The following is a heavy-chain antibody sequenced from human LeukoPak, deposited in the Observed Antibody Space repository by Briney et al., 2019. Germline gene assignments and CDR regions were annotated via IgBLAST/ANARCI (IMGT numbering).Heavy chain of an antibody. CDR2: IYSNNIT. CDR1: GFAVSSNY. CDR3: ARGITMMIVAPGY. V-gene: IGHV3-53*01. J-gene: IGHJ4*02. D-gene: IGHD3-22*01. Sequence: GGSLRLPCAASGFAVSSNYMSWVRQAPGKGLEWVSVIYSNNITYYADSVKGRFTISRDNSKNTLYLQMNSLRADDTAVYYCARGITMMIVAPGYWGQGTLVTVSS.